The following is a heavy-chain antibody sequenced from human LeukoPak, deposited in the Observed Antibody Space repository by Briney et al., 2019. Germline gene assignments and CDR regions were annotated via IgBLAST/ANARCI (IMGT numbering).Heavy chain of an antibody. D-gene: IGHD7-27*01. V-gene: IGHV4-4*07. CDR3: ARGPHYALGIYFDY. Sequence: SETLSLTCTVSGGSISGDYWSWIRQPAGKGLEWIGRIYSSGRTDYNPSLKSRVTMSIDTSKNQFSLKLNSVTAADTAVYYCARGPHYALGIYFDYWGQGTLVTVSS. J-gene: IGHJ4*02. CDR1: GGSISGDY. CDR2: IYSSGRT.